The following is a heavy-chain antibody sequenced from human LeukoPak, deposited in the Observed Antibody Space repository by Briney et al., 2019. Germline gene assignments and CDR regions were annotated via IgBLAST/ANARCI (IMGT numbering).Heavy chain of an antibody. CDR1: GGSISSGSYY. J-gene: IGHJ6*02. D-gene: IGHD6-6*01. CDR2: IYTSGST. Sequence: SETLSLTCTVSGGSISSGSYYWSWIRQPAGKGLEWIGRIYTSGSTNYNPSLKSRVTISVDTSMNQFSLKLSSVTAADTAVYYCARARGVAARPGAPYYYYYGMDVWGQGTTVTVSS. CDR3: ARARGVAARPGAPYYYYYGMDV. V-gene: IGHV4-61*02.